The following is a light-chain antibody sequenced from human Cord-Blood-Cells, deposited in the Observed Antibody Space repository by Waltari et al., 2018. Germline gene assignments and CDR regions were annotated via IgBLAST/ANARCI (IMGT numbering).Light chain of an antibody. Sequence: IQMTQSPSSLSASVGDRVTITCRGSQTISSYLSWYQQKPGKAPKLLIYAASSLQSGVPSRCSGSVSGTDVTLTSSSLQPEDFATYYCQQSYSTPFTFGPGTKVDIK. V-gene: IGKV1-39*01. CDR1: QTISSY. J-gene: IGKJ3*01. CDR3: QQSYSTPFT. CDR2: AAS.